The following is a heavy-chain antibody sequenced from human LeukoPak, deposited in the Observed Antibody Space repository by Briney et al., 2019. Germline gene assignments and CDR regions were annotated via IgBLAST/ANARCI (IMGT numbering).Heavy chain of an antibody. J-gene: IGHJ4*02. V-gene: IGHV1-18*01. Sequence: ASVKVSCKASGYTFNNYGISWVRQAPGQGLEWMAWISAYNGNTNYTLKLRGRVTMTTDTSTSTAYMELRSLRSDDTAVYYCATLGYCGGDCVDYWGQGTLVTVSS. CDR1: GYTFNNYG. D-gene: IGHD2-21*02. CDR3: ATLGYCGGDCVDY. CDR2: ISAYNGNT.